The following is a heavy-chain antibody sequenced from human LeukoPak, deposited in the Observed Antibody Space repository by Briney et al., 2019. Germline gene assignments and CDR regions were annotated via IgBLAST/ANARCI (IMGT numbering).Heavy chain of an antibody. V-gene: IGHV3-30*02. J-gene: IGHJ4*02. CDR3: AKGGPEAAGTVYFDY. CDR2: IRYDGSNK. CDR1: GFTFSSYG. Sequence: GGSLRLSCAASGFTFSSYGMHWVRQAPGKGLEWVAFIRYDGSNKYYADSVKGRFTISRDNSKNTLYLQMNSLRAEDTAVYYCAKGGPEAAGTVYFDYWGQGTLVTVSS. D-gene: IGHD6-13*01.